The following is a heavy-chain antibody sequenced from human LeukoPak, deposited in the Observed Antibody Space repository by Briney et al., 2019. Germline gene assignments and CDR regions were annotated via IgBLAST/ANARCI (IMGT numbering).Heavy chain of an antibody. CDR1: GFTIDAYA. V-gene: IGHV3-43*02. J-gene: IGHJ6*04. Sequence: GGSLTLSCAASGFTIDAYAMHWVRQPPGKGLEWVSLINADGGRTYYADSVKGRFTISRDNSKNSLYLQMNRLRTEDTALYYCATWAFYHGLDVWGKGTTVTVSS. CDR3: ATWAFYHGLDV. CDR2: INADGGRT. D-gene: IGHD2/OR15-2a*01.